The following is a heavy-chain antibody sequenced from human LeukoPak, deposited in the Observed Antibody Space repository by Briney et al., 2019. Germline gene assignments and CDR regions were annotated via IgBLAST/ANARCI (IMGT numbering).Heavy chain of an antibody. Sequence: ASVKVSCKASGYTFTGYYMHWVRQAPGQGLEWMGWINPNSGGTNYAQKFQGRVTMTRDTSISTAYMELSRLRSDDTAVYYCASTGSYYYDSSGYFLIDYYYMDVWGKGTTVTVSS. V-gene: IGHV1-2*02. J-gene: IGHJ6*03. CDR1: GYTFTGYY. D-gene: IGHD3-22*01. CDR3: ASTGSYYYDSSGYFLIDYYYMDV. CDR2: INPNSGGT.